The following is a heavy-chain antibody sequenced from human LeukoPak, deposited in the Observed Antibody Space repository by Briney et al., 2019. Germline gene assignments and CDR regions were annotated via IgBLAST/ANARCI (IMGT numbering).Heavy chain of an antibody. D-gene: IGHD4-23*01. CDR3: ARVGLRWPYDAFDI. J-gene: IGHJ3*02. CDR2: ISSSSSYI. V-gene: IGHV3-21*01. CDR1: GFTFSSYS. Sequence: PGGSLRLSCAASGFTFSSYSMNWVRQAPGKGLEWVSSISSSSSYIYYADSVKGRFTISRDNAKNSLYLQMNSLGAEDTAVYYCARVGLRWPYDAFDIWGQGTMVTVSS.